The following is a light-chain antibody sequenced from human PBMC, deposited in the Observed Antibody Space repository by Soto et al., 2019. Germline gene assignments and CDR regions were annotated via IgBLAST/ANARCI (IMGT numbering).Light chain of an antibody. V-gene: IGKV3-15*01. Sequence: EIVMTQSPATLSVSQGVSATLSCRASQHVSRNFAWYRQKPGQAPTLLIYRASTRATGIPARFSGSGSGTEFTLTISSLQSEDFAVYYCQQYKNWPYTFGQGTKLEI. CDR1: QHVSRN. J-gene: IGKJ2*01. CDR3: QQYKNWPYT. CDR2: RAS.